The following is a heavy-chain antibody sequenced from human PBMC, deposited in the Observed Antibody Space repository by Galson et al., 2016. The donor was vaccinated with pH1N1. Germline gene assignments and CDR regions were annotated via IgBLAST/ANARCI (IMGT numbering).Heavy chain of an antibody. Sequence: SVKVSCKASGYTFSSFYMHWVRQAPGQGQEWMGVIDPSGVTTIYAQKFQGRVTLTRDTSTRTVYMELTSLRSEDTAVYYCARDAGSYYGYFDYWGQGTLVTVSS. CDR2: IDPSGVTT. CDR3: ARDAGSYYGYFDY. J-gene: IGHJ4*02. CDR1: GYTFSSFY. D-gene: IGHD3-10*01. V-gene: IGHV1-46*01.